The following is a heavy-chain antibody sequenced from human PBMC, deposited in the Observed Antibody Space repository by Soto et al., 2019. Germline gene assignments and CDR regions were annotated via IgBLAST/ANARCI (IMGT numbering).Heavy chain of an antibody. Sequence: PSETLSLTCTVSGGSISSGGYYWSWIRQHPGKGLEWIGYIYYSGSTYYNPSLKSRVTISVDTSKNQFSLKLSSVTAADTAVYYCAMESTMIGGHRRSMDVWGQGTTVTVSS. CDR1: GGSISSGGYY. CDR3: AMESTMIGGHRRSMDV. J-gene: IGHJ6*02. CDR2: IYYSGST. V-gene: IGHV4-31*03. D-gene: IGHD3-22*01.